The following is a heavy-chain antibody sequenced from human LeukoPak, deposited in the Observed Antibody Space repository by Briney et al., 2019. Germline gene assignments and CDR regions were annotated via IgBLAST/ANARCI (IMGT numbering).Heavy chain of an antibody. CDR1: GFTFSSYA. CDR3: VKDRASGYDSLGY. J-gene: IGHJ4*02. Sequence: GGSLRLSCSASGFTFSSYAMHWVRQAPGKGLDYVSAISSNGGSTYYADSVKGRFTISRDNSKNTLYLQMRSLRAEDTAVYHCVKDRASGYDSLGYWGQGTLVPVSS. CDR2: ISSNGGST. V-gene: IGHV3-64D*09. D-gene: IGHD5-12*01.